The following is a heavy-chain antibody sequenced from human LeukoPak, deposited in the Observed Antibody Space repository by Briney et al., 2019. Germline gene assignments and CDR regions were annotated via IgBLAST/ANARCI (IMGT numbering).Heavy chain of an antibody. CDR3: AKDARYSNPTYYMDV. J-gene: IGHJ6*03. CDR1: GFTFSSYA. Sequence: GESLRLSCAASGFTFSSYAMSWVRQAPGKGLEWVSGISGGGGTTYYADSAKGRLTISRDNSKNTLFRQMNSLRAEDTAVYYCAKDARYSNPTYYMDVWGKGTTVTVSS. CDR2: ISGGGGTT. D-gene: IGHD4-11*01. V-gene: IGHV3-23*01.